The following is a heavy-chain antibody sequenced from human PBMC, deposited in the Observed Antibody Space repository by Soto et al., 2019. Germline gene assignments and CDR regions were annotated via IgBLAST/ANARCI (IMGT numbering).Heavy chain of an antibody. D-gene: IGHD1-1*01. V-gene: IGHV3-11*01. CDR2: INDRGDTT. J-gene: IGHJ6*02. CDR3: ARDREPSVYHGMSV. Sequence: VQLLESGGGLVQPGGSLRLSCAASGFPFSDYYMAWIRQAPGKGLEWISYINDRGDTTYYADSVRGRFTISRDNAGNSLYLQMNSLRAEDAAAYYCARDREPSVYHGMSVWGQGTTVTVSS. CDR1: GFPFSDYY.